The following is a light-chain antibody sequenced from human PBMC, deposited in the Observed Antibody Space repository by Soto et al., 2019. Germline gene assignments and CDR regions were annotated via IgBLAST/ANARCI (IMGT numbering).Light chain of an antibody. V-gene: IGKV3-20*01. CDR2: SAY. Sequence: DILSTQSPGTLCLSAVEIATLSGSSSRSVSSNYLAWYQQKHGQATRIIIYSAYSRATGIKDRFSGTGSGKEFTITIRSMHSDDFEVYYCQNYLTWQITFGGGNKVVIK. J-gene: IGKJ4*01. CDR1: RSVSSNY. CDR3: QNYLTWQIT.